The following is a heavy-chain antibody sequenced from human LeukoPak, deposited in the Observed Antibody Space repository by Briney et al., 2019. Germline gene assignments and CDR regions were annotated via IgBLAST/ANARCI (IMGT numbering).Heavy chain of an antibody. V-gene: IGHV3-30-3*01. CDR2: MSSDGSNT. J-gene: IGHJ4*02. D-gene: IGHD6-19*01. Sequence: GGSLRLSCAASGFPFNIYAFHWVRQAPGRGLEWVAVMSSDGSNTYYADSVKGRFSIFRDNSKNTLYLQMNSLRAEDTAVYYCARDGAVAAGYFDYWGQGTLVTVSS. CDR3: ARDGAVAAGYFDY. CDR1: GFPFNIYA.